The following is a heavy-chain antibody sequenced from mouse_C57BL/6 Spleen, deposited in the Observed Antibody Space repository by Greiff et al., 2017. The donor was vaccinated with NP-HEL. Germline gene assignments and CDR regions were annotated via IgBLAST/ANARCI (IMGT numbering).Heavy chain of an antibody. CDR3: ARRAYWYFDV. V-gene: IGHV1-52*01. J-gene: IGHJ1*03. CDR2: IDPSDSET. CDR1: GYTFTSYR. Sequence: QVQLQQPGAELVRPGSSVKLSCKASGYTFTSYRMHWVKQRPIQGLEWIGNIDPSDSETHYNQKFKDKATLTVDKSSSTAYMQLSSLTSEDSAVYYCARRAYWYFDVWGTGTTVTVSS.